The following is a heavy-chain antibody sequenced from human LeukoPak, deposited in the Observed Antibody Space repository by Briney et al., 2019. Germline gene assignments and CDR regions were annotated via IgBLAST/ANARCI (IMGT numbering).Heavy chain of an antibody. CDR2: ISPTGNT. D-gene: IGHD3-3*01. Sequence: LETLSLTCTVSGDSFNDHYWTWIRQPAGKGLEWIGRISPTGNTNYSASLNSRVSMSIDTSKNQFSLRLTSVTAADAAVYYCVRGEAIFGVISVYYYYYMDVWGKGTTVTVSS. V-gene: IGHV4-4*07. J-gene: IGHJ6*03. CDR1: GDSFNDHY. CDR3: VRGEAIFGVISVYYYYYMDV.